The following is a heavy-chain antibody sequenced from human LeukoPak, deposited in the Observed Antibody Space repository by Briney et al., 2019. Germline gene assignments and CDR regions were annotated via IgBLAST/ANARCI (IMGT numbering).Heavy chain of an antibody. D-gene: IGHD1-26*01. CDR1: GFTISSIY. CDR3: AKAQSRIVGATIFDY. J-gene: IGHJ4*02. V-gene: IGHV3-53*01. Sequence: GGSLRLSCAASGFTISSIYISWVRQAPGKGLEWVSVIYPGGNTYYADSVKGRFTISRDNSKNTLYLQMNSLRAEDTAVYYCAKAQSRIVGATIFDYWGQGTLVTVSS. CDR2: IYPGGNT.